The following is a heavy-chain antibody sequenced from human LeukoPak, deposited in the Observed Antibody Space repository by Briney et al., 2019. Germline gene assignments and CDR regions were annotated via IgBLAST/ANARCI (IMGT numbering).Heavy chain of an antibody. CDR1: GYSFTGNY. J-gene: IGHJ4*02. D-gene: IGHD2-2*03. V-gene: IGHV1-2*02. Sequence: ASVKVSCKASGYSFTGNYIHWVRQAPGQGFEWMGWINPNTGGTNYAQKFKGRVLMTRDTSISTAYLELSSLKSDDTAVYYCARVGYCSRGVCSNYDSWGQGAQVTVSS. CDR2: INPNTGGT. CDR3: ARVGYCSRGVCSNYDS.